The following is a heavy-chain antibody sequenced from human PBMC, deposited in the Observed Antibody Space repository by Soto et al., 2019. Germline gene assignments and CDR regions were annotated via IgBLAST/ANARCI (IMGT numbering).Heavy chain of an antibody. J-gene: IGHJ4*02. CDR3: AKGGANSFATYFDC. CDR1: GFTFSTYA. V-gene: IGHV3-23*01. D-gene: IGHD1-1*01. CDR2: ISGSGANT. Sequence: GGSLRLSCAASGFTFSTYAMNWVRQAPGKGLEWVSGISGSGANTYYADSVKGRFTFSRDNSKNTLYLQMNSLRVEDTAVYFCAKGGANSFATYFDCWGRGTLVTVSS.